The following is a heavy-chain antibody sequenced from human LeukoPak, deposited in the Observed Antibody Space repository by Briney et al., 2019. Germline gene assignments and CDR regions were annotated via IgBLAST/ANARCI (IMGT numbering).Heavy chain of an antibody. CDR2: IIPIFGTA. CDR1: GYTFTGYY. Sequence: SVKVSCKASGYTFTGYYMHWVRQAPGQGLEWMGGIIPIFGTANYAQKFQGRVTITADESTSTAYMELSSLRSEDTAVYYCAREGCSSTSCYDYWGQGTLVTVSS. CDR3: AREGCSSTSCYDY. V-gene: IGHV1-69*13. D-gene: IGHD2-2*01. J-gene: IGHJ4*02.